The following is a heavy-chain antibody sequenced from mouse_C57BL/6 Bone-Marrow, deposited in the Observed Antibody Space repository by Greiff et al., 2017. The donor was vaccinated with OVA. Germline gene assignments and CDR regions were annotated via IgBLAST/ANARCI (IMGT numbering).Heavy chain of an antibody. Sequence: VQLQHPGAELVRPGTSVKLSCKASGYTFTNYWMHWVKQRPGQGLEWIGVIAPSDSYINYNQKFKGRATLTVDTSSSTAYMHLSILTSEDSAVYYCAHYGSRLYLHYWGQGTSLTVSS. CDR3: AHYGSRLYLHY. J-gene: IGHJ2*02. CDR2: IAPSDSYI. D-gene: IGHD1-1*01. CDR1: GYTFTNYW. V-gene: IGHV1-59*01.